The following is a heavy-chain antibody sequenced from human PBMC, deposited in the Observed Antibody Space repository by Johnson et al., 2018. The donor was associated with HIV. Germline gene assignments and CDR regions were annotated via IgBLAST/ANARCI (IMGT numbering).Heavy chain of an antibody. D-gene: IGHD3-3*01. CDR3: ARVITMFRVAPRYAFDI. V-gene: IGHV3-11*04. CDR2: ISSSGASI. CDR1: GFSFSDYY. Sequence: QEQLVESGGGLVKPGGSLRLSCAASGFSFSDYYMTWIRQAPGKGLEWVSYISSSGASIYYADSVKGRFTISRDNAKNSLYLQMNSLRAEDTAVYYCARVITMFRVAPRYAFDIWGQGTMVTVSS. J-gene: IGHJ3*02.